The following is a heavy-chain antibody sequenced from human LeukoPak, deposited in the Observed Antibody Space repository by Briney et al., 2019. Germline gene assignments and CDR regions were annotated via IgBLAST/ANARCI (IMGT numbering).Heavy chain of an antibody. Sequence: GGSLRLSCAASGFTFSNYWVHWVRQAPGKGLVWVSRINSDGSSTSYADSVKGRFTISRDNAKNTLYLQMNSLRAEDTAVYYCARGGSYQKRSQHYYYYYGMDVWGQGTTVTVSS. V-gene: IGHV3-74*01. J-gene: IGHJ6*02. D-gene: IGHD1-26*01. CDR2: INSDGSST. CDR3: ARGGSYQKRSQHYYYYYGMDV. CDR1: GFTFSNYW.